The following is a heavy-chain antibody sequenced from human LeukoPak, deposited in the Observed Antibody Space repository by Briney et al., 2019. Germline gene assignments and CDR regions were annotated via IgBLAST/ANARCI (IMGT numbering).Heavy chain of an antibody. J-gene: IGHJ4*02. CDR3: TTGLLVGATGDY. CDR2: ISSSSSYI. V-gene: IGHV3-21*03. D-gene: IGHD1-26*01. CDR1: GFTFSSYS. Sequence: GGSLRLSCAASGFTFSSYSMNWVRQAPGKGLEWVSSISSSSSYIYYADSVKGRFTISRDNAKNSLYLQMNSLKTEDTAVYYCTTGLLVGATGDYWGQGTLVTVSS.